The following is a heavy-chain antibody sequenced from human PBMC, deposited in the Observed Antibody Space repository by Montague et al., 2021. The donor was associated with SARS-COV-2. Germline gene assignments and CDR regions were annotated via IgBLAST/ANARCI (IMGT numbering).Heavy chain of an antibody. D-gene: IGHD2-21*02. Sequence: CAISGDSVSSNIATWNWIRQSPSRGLEWLGRTYYRSKWYNDYAVSVKSRVIINPDTSNNRISLPLNSVTPEDTAVYYCARAYCGGDCYFYWYFDPWGRGTLVTVSS. CDR1: GDSVSSNIAT. V-gene: IGHV6-1*01. CDR2: TYYRSKWYN. CDR3: ARAYCGGDCYFYWYFDP. J-gene: IGHJ2*01.